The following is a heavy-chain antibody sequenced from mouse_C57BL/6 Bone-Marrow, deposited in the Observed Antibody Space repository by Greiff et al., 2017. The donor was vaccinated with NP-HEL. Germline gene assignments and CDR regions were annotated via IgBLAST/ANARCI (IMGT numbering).Heavy chain of an antibody. V-gene: IGHV2-9-1*01. J-gene: IGHJ2*01. CDR2: LWTGGGT. CDR1: GFSLTSYA. Sequence: QVQLKESGPGLVAPSQSLSITCTVSGFSLTSYAISWVRQPPGKGLEWLGVLWTGGGTNYNSALKSRLSISKDNSKSQVFLKMNSLQTDDTARYYCAREREFITTGDYFDYWGQGTTLTVSS. CDR3: AREREFITTGDYFDY. D-gene: IGHD1-1*01.